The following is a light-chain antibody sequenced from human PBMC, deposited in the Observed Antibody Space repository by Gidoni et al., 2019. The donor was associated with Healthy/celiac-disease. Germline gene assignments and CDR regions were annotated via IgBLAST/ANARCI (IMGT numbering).Light chain of an antibody. V-gene: IGKV3-11*01. CDR2: DAS. Sequence: ELVLTQSPATLSLSPGERATLSCRASQSVSSYLAWYQQKPGQAPRLLIYDASIRATVIPARFSGSGSGTDFTLTISSLEPEDFAVYYCQQRSNWPPMYTFGQGTKLEIK. CDR3: QQRSNWPPMYT. CDR1: QSVSSY. J-gene: IGKJ2*01.